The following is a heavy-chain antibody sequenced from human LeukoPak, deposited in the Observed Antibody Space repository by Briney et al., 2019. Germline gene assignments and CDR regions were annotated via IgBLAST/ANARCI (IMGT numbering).Heavy chain of an antibody. J-gene: IGHJ4*02. V-gene: IGHV3-23*01. CDR1: GFIFSDYA. Sequence: PGGSLRLSCAASGFIFSDYAMSWIRQAPGEGLEWLSTLSDSGSGDATWHADPVQGRFSISRDNSKNTLYLHMNGLRVEDTAIYYCASGGSAHRPFYYWRQGILVTVSS. D-gene: IGHD1-14*01. CDR3: ASGGSAHRPFYY. CDR2: LSDSGSGDAT.